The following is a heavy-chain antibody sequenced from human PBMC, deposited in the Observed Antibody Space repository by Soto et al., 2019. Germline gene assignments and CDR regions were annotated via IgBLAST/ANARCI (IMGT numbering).Heavy chain of an antibody. CDR2: LSRGGGST. Sequence: EAQLLESGGELIQPGGSLRLSCAASGFTYSSHGMSWVRQAPGKGLEWIAGLSRGGGSTYYADSVKGRFTISRDNSKNNLDLIMNRLRVAETALYYCARDGQYRTDGFDIWGQGTMVTVSS. J-gene: IGHJ3*02. CDR1: GFTYSSHG. CDR3: ARDGQYRTDGFDI. D-gene: IGHD5-12*01. V-gene: IGHV3-23*01.